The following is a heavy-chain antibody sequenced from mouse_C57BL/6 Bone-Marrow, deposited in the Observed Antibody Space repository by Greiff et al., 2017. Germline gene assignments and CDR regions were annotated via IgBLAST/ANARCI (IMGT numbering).Heavy chain of an antibody. CDR1: GYTFTSYW. CDR3: ARTAYYSNYGAMDY. D-gene: IGHD2-5*01. V-gene: IGHV1-69*01. CDR2: IDPSDSYT. Sequence: QVQLQQPGAELVMPGASVTLSCKASGYTFTSYWMHWVKQRPGQGLEWIGEIDPSDSYTNYNQKFKGKSTLTVDKSSSTAYMQLRSLTSEDSAVYDCARTAYYSNYGAMDYWGQGTSVTVSS. J-gene: IGHJ4*01.